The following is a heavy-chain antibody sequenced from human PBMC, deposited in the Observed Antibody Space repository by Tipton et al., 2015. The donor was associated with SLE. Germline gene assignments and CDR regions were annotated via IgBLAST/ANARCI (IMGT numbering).Heavy chain of an antibody. V-gene: IGHV4-38-2*02. CDR1: GDSISRGNY. CDR3: ARTYYHFDY. J-gene: IGHJ4*02. D-gene: IGHD3-22*01. CDR2: IYHSGNA. Sequence: TLSLTCSVSGDSISRGNYWGWIRQAPGKGLEWIGTIYHSGNAYYAPSLKSRVTISVDTSKNQFSLKLTSLTAADTAVYYCARTYYHFDYWGQGTLVTVSS.